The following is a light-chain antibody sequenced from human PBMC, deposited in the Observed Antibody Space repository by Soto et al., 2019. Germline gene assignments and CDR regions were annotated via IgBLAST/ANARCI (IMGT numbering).Light chain of an antibody. CDR3: CSYAGGSTSVV. CDR1: SSDVGSYNL. Sequence: QSVLTQPASVSGSPGQSITISCTGTSSDVGSYNLVSWYQQHPGKAPKLMIYEVSKRPSGVSNRFSGSKSGNTASLTISGLQAEDEADYYCCSYAGGSTSVVFGGGTKLTVL. V-gene: IGLV2-23*02. J-gene: IGLJ2*01. CDR2: EVS.